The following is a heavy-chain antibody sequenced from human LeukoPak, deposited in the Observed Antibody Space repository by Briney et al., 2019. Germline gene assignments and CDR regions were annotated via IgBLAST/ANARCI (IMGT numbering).Heavy chain of an antibody. V-gene: IGHV4-59*12. D-gene: IGHD3-3*01. Sequence: TSETLSLTCTVSGGSISSYYWSWIRQPPGKGLEWIGYIYYSGSTNYNPSLKSRVTISVDTSKNQFSLKLSSVTAADTAVYYCARLRVYYDFWSGYYTPYAFDIWGQGTMVTVSS. J-gene: IGHJ3*02. CDR2: IYYSGST. CDR1: GGSISSYY. CDR3: ARLRVYYDFWSGYYTPYAFDI.